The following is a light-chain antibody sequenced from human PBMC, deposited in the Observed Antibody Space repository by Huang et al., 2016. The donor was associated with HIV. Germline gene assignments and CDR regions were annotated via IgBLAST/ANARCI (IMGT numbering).Light chain of an antibody. CDR3: MEALQTPYT. CDR1: QSLRHRNGLNY. Sequence: DVVMTQSPLSLPVPPGEPASISCRSSQSLRHRNGLNYLDWYLQKPGQSPQLLIHWGSSRASGVPDRFSGGGSVTDFSLNISRVEAEDAGICYCMEALQTPYTFGQGTKLEIK. J-gene: IGKJ2*01. CDR2: WGS. V-gene: IGKV2-28*01.